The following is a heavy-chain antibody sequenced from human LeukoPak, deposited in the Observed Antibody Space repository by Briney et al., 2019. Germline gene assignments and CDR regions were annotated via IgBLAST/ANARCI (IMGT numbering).Heavy chain of an antibody. J-gene: IGHJ6*03. CDR2: MYYSGST. Sequence: SETLSLTCTVSGGSISSGSYYWSWIRQPPGKGLEWIGSMYYSGSTFYNPSLKSRVTILVDTSKNQFSLKLSSVTAADTAVYYCARDYGSGRRYYYMDVWGKGTTVTVSS. CDR3: ARDYGSGRRYYYMDV. V-gene: IGHV4-39*07. CDR1: GGSISSGSYY. D-gene: IGHD3-10*01.